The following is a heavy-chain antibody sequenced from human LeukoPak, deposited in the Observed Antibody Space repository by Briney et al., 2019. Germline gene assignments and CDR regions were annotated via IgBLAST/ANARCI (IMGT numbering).Heavy chain of an antibody. Sequence: ASVKVSCKVSGYTFTSYGISWVRQAPGQGLEWMGWISAYNGNTNYAQKLQGRVTMTTDTSTSTAYMELRSLRSDDTAVYYCARVGSPYCSGGSCFYFDYWGQGTLVTVSS. CDR3: ARVGSPYCSGGSCFYFDY. V-gene: IGHV1-18*01. CDR1: GYTFTSYG. J-gene: IGHJ4*02. D-gene: IGHD2-15*01. CDR2: ISAYNGNT.